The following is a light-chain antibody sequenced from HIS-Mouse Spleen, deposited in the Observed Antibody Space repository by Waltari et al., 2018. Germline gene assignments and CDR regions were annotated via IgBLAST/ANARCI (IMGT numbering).Light chain of an antibody. V-gene: IGLV2-14*03. CDR2: DGR. CDR3: SSYTSSSPL. CDR1: SSDVGGYNY. J-gene: IGLJ2*01. Sequence: QSALTQPASVSGSPGQSITISCTGTSSDVGGYNYVSWYQQHPGKAPKLMIYDGRNRPSGVSNRFSGSKSGNTASLTISGLQAEDEADYYCSSYTSSSPLFGGGTKLTVL.